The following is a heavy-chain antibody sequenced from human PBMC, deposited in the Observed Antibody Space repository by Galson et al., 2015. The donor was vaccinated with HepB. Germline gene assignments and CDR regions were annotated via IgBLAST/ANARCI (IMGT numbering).Heavy chain of an antibody. CDR3: ATDRSSTWYYFDY. D-gene: IGHD6-13*01. Sequence: TLSLTCTVSGDSISSYYWSWIRQSPGKGLEWIGYVHYSGSTKYNPSLKSRVAISVDTSKKQFSLKVSSVTAADTAVYYCATDRSSTWYYFDYWGQGTLVTVSS. CDR2: VHYSGST. J-gene: IGHJ4*02. CDR1: GDSISSYY. V-gene: IGHV4-59*01.